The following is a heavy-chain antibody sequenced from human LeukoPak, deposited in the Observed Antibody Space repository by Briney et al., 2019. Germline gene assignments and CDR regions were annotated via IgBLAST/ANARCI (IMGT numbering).Heavy chain of an antibody. Sequence: SETLSLTCTVSGGSISSSSYYWGWIRQPPGKGLEWIGSIYYSGSTYYNPSLKSRVTISVDTSKNQFSLKLSSVTAADTAVYYCASNSYGLLDYWGQGTLVTVSS. D-gene: IGHD5-18*01. CDR1: GGSISSSSYY. CDR3: ASNSYGLLDY. J-gene: IGHJ4*02. V-gene: IGHV4-39*07. CDR2: IYYSGST.